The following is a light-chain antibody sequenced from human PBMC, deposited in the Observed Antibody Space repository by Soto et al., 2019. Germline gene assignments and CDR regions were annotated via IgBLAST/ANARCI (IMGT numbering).Light chain of an antibody. J-gene: IGLJ2*01. Sequence: QSALTQPPSASGSPGQSVTISCTGTSSDVGGYNYVSWYQQHPGHAPKLMIYEVSKRPSGVPDRFSGSKSGNTASLTVSGLQAEDEADYYCSSYAGSNILSVVFGGGTKLTVL. CDR3: SSYAGSNILSVV. CDR1: SSDVGGYNY. CDR2: EVS. V-gene: IGLV2-8*01.